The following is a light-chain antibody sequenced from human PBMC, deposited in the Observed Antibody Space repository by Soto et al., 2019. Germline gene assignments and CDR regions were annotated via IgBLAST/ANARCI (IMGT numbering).Light chain of an antibody. J-gene: IGKJ1*01. CDR3: QQSYSTPQGT. CDR2: AAS. V-gene: IGKV1-39*01. Sequence: MTQTPLSLSVTPGQPASISCRSSQSLLHSNGYNSLNWYQQKPGKAPKLLIYAASSLQSGVPSRFSGSGSGADFTLAISSLQPEDFATYYCQQSYSTPQGTFGQGTKVDIK. CDR1: QSLLHSNGYNS.